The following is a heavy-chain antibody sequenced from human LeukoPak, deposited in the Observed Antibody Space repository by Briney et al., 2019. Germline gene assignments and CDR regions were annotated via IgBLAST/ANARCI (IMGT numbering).Heavy chain of an antibody. D-gene: IGHD6-19*01. Sequence: GGSLRLSCAASGFTFSSYGMHWVRQAPGKGLEWVAVISKDGTYTYYVDSVKGRFTISRDNSKNTLYLQINGLRAEDTAVYYCAKESAGQWNLSPWGQGTQVTVSS. CDR3: AKESAGQWNLSP. CDR2: ISKDGTYT. J-gene: IGHJ5*02. CDR1: GFTFSSYG. V-gene: IGHV3-30*18.